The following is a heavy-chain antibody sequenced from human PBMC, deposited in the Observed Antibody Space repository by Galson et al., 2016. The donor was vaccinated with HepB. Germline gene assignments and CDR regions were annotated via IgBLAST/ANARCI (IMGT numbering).Heavy chain of an antibody. J-gene: IGHJ4*02. D-gene: IGHD6-13*01. V-gene: IGHV3-48*01. CDR1: GFTFSSYS. Sequence: SLRLSCAASGFTFSSYSMNWVRQAPGKGLEWVSYVSSSSSTIYYADSVRGRFTIARDNAKNSLYLQMNSLRAEDTAVYYCASSGYSSSWYDYWGQGTLVTASS. CDR2: VSSSSSTI. CDR3: ASSGYSSSWYDY.